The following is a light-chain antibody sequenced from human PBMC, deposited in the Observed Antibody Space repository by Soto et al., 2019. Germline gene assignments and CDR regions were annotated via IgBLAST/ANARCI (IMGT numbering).Light chain of an antibody. V-gene: IGKV3-20*01. CDR1: ESVSSSY. Sequence: EIVLTQSPGTLSLSPGERATLSCRASESVSSSYLAWYQQKPGQAPRLLIYGASGRATGIPDRFSVSASGADITLTISRLEREDFAVYYCQHYGTSALFGPGTKVDIK. J-gene: IGKJ3*01. CDR2: GAS. CDR3: QHYGTSAL.